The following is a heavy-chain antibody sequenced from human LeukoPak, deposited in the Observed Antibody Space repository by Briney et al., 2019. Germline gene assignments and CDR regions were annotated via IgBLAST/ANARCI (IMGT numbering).Heavy chain of an antibody. CDR1: GDSVSSNSAA. Sequence: SQTLSLTCALSGDSVSSNSAAWGWIRQSPSRGLEWLGRTYYRSGWYNDYALSLKSRITISPDSSKNQVSLQLSSVTPEDTAVYYCARHVRSGSYLEAFDIWGQGTMVTVSS. CDR2: TYYRSGWYN. V-gene: IGHV6-1*01. D-gene: IGHD1-26*01. CDR3: ARHVRSGSYLEAFDI. J-gene: IGHJ3*02.